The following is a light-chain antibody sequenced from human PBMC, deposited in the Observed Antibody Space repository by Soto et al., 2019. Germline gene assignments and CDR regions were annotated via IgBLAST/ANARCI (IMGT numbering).Light chain of an antibody. CDR1: QSISDY. CDR3: HQSYSLPVT. Sequence: DIQMTQSPSSLSASVGDRVAITCRATQSISDYLNWYQQKPGKALKLLIYGASNLQSGVPSRFSGSGSGTDFTLSISGLQPEDFGIYYCHQSYSLPVTFGHGTKVDVK. CDR2: GAS. V-gene: IGKV1-39*01. J-gene: IGKJ3*01.